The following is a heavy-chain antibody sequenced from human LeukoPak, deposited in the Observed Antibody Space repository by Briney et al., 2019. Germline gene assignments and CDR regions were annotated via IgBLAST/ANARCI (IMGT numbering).Heavy chain of an antibody. CDR1: GGSISSYY. D-gene: IGHD3-22*01. J-gene: IGHJ5*02. CDR2: IYTSGST. CDR3: ARVEYYYDSSGYSNWFDP. V-gene: IGHV4-4*07. Sequence: SETLSFTCTVSGGSISSYYWSWIRQPAGKGLEWIGRIYTSGSTNYNPSLKSRVTISVDKSKNQFSLKLSSVTAADTAVYYCARVEYYYDSSGYSNWFDPWGQGTLVTVSS.